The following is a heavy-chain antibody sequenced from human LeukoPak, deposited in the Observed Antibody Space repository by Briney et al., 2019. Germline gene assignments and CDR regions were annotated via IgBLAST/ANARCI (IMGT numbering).Heavy chain of an antibody. CDR1: GYTFTGYY. Sequence: GASVKVSCKASGYTFTGYYMHWVRQAPGQGLEWMGIINPHADSTTYAQKFQGRVTMTRDMSTSTVYMELSSLRSEGTAVYFCARDGYCSGGSCHSFEYWGQGTLVTVSS. V-gene: IGHV1-46*01. CDR3: ARDGYCSGGSCHSFEY. J-gene: IGHJ4*02. CDR2: INPHADST. D-gene: IGHD2-15*01.